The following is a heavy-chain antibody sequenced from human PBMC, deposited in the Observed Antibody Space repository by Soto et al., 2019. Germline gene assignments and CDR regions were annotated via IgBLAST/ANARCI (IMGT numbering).Heavy chain of an antibody. CDR3: ARDKSTGLFDY. Sequence: QVQLQQWGAGLLKPSETLSLTCAVYGGSFSGYYWTWIRQPPGTGLEWIGEINHSGSTNYNPSLKSRVTISVDTSNNQFSLKLTSVNAADPAVYYCARDKSTGLFDYWGQGTLVTVSS. J-gene: IGHJ4*02. D-gene: IGHD2-8*02. V-gene: IGHV4-34*01. CDR2: INHSGST. CDR1: GGSFSGYY.